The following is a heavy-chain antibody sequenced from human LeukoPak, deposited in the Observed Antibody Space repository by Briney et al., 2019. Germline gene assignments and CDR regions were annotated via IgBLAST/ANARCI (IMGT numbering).Heavy chain of an antibody. CDR1: GGSISSYY. V-gene: IGHV4-59*01. D-gene: IGHD3-22*01. CDR3: ARVGDYYDSSGYPRYYFDY. CDR2: IYYSGST. Sequence: PSETLSLTCTVSGGSISSYYCSWIRQPPGKGLEWIGYIYYSGSTNYNPSLKSRVTISVDTSKNQFSLKLSSVTAADMAVYYCARVGDYYDSSGYPRYYFDYWGQGTLVTVSS. J-gene: IGHJ4*02.